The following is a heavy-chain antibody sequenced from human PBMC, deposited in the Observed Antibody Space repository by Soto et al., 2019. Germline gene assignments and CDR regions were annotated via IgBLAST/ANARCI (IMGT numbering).Heavy chain of an antibody. CDR2: IYHSGST. V-gene: IGHV4-4*02. CDR3: ARSGGGEDY. CDR1: GGSISSSHW. J-gene: IGHJ4*02. D-gene: IGHD3-16*01. Sequence: QVQLQESGPGLVKPSGTLSLSCAVSGGSISSSHWWTWVRQPPGKGLEWIGEIYHSGSTNYNTSHKTRVTISVDTTRNPFSLNLSSVAAADTAVYYWARSGGGEDYWGQGILVTVSS.